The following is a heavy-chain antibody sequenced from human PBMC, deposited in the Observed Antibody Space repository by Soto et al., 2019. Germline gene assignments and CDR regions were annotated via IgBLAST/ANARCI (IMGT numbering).Heavy chain of an antibody. D-gene: IGHD2-2*01. J-gene: IGHJ4*02. CDR3: ARGRYPISSSQLGYCSSTSCYVPYYFDY. V-gene: IGHV3-21*01. CDR1: GFTFSSYS. Sequence: GGSLRLSCAASGFTFSSYSMNWVRQAPGKGLEWVSSISSSSSYIYYADSVKGRFTISRDNAKNSLYLQMNSLRAEDTAVYYCARGRYPISSSQLGYCSSTSCYVPYYFDYWGQGTLVTVSS. CDR2: ISSSSSYI.